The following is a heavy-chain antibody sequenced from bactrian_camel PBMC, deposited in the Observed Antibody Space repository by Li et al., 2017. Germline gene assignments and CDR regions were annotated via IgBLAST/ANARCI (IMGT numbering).Heavy chain of an antibody. V-gene: IGHV3-3*01. CDR2: IFDRT. CDR3: AAEDYCGGSWNLEQNYLY. CDR1: ALTPSGYC. J-gene: IGHJ4*01. D-gene: IGHD7*01. Sequence: QLVESGGGSVQAGGNLTLSCATPALTPSGYCMGWFRQAPGKEREGVAAIFDRTYYADTVKGRFIISEGDSKKTVFLRMNSLRPEDTAEYFCAAEDYCGGSWNLEQNYLYWGQGTQVTVS.